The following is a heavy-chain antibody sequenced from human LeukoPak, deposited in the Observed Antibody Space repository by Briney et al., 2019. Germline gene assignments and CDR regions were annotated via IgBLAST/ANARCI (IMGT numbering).Heavy chain of an antibody. CDR2: ISSSGSTI. J-gene: IGHJ4*02. CDR3: ARQRGYSYVY. Sequence: PRGSLRLSCAASGFTFSSYEMNWVRQAPGRGLEWVSYISSSGSTIYYADSVKGRFTISRDNAKNSLYLQMNSLRAEDTAVYYCARQRGYSYVYWGQGTLVTVSS. CDR1: GFTFSSYE. D-gene: IGHD5-18*01. V-gene: IGHV3-48*03.